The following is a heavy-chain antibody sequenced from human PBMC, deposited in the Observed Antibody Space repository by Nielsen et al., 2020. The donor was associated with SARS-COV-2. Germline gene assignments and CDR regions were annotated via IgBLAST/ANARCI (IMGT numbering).Heavy chain of an antibody. CDR2: ISSSGSTI. D-gene: IGHD6-13*01. CDR1: GFTFSSYE. J-gene: IGHJ6*02. V-gene: IGHV3-48*03. Sequence: GGSLRLSCAASGFTFSSYEMNWVRQATGKGMEWVSYISSSGSTIYYADSVKGRFTISRDNAKNSLYLQMNSLRAEDTAVYYCARADQQLTFPGFYYYYGMDVWGQGTTVTVSS. CDR3: ARADQQLTFPGFYYYYGMDV.